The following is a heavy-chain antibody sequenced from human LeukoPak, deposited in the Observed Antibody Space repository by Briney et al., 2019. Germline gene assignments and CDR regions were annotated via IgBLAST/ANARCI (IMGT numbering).Heavy chain of an antibody. J-gene: IGHJ4*02. D-gene: IGHD5-12*01. V-gene: IGHV3-30*02. CDR1: GITFSNFV. CDR2: IRYDGNTK. Sequence: PGGSLGLSCEVSGITFSNFVMHWVRDAPGKGLECVAFIRYDGNTKFYAESLKGRFTISGDNFKDTVYVQMTRLRREDTGVYYCAAGATSYSTCPLHIGEFWGQGSPVTVSS. CDR3: AAGATSYSTCPLHIGEF.